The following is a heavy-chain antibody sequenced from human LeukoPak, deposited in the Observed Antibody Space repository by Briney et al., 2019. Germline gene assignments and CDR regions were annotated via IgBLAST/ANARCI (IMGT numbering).Heavy chain of an antibody. V-gene: IGHV3-49*03. D-gene: IGHD2-15*01. CDR3: TRDGLGYCSGGSCGSAEYFQH. CDR1: GFTFGDYA. CDR2: IRSKAYGGTT. Sequence: GRSLRLSCTASGFTFGDYAMSWFRQAPGKGREWVGFIRSKAYGGTTEYAASVKGRFTISRDDSISIAYLQMNSLKTEDTAVYYCTRDGLGYCSGGSCGSAEYFQHWGQGTLVTVSS. J-gene: IGHJ1*01.